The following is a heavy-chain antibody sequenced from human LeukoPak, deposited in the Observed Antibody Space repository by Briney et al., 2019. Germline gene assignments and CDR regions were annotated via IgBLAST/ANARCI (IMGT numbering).Heavy chain of an antibody. J-gene: IGHJ6*03. CDR1: GDSISSGTYS. V-gene: IGHV4-61*02. CDR2: IYTSGST. Sequence: SETLSLTCTVSGDSISSGTYSWSWIRQPAGKGLEWIGRIYTSGSTNYNPSLKSRVTISVDTSKNQFSLNLSPVTAADTAVYYCARTYYYDSGMDVWGKGTTVTISS. CDR3: ARTYYYDSGMDV. D-gene: IGHD3-22*01.